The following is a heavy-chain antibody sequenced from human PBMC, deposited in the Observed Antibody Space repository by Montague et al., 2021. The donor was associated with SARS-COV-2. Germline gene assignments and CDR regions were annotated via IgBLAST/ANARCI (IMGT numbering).Heavy chain of an antibody. CDR1: GGSISTYY. J-gene: IGHJ4*02. Sequence: SETLSLACSVSGGSISTYYWSWIRQPPGKGLEWIGYIYYSGSTNYNPSLKIRVTISIDTSKNQFSLELSSVTAADMAVYYCASPGGYCTGGSCYYVYWGQGTLVTVSS. CDR2: IYYSGST. V-gene: IGHV4-59*01. CDR3: ASPGGYCTGGSCYYVY. D-gene: IGHD2-15*01.